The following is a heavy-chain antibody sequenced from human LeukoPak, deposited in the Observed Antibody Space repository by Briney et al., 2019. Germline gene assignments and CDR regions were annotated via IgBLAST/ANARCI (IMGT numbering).Heavy chain of an antibody. Sequence: GGSLRLSCAASGFTFSSYWMSWVRQAPGKGLEWVANIKQDGSEKYYVDSVKGRFTISRDNSKNTLYLQMNSLRAEDTAVYYCAKGNWGSPTYYFDYWGQGTLVTVSS. CDR1: GFTFSSYW. CDR2: IKQDGSEK. J-gene: IGHJ4*02. D-gene: IGHD7-27*01. CDR3: AKGNWGSPTYYFDY. V-gene: IGHV3-7*03.